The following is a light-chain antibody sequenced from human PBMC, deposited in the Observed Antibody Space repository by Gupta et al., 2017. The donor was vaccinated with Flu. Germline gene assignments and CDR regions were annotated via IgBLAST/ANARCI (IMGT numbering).Light chain of an antibody. J-gene: IGKJ1*01. Sequence: DIQMTQSPSTLSASVGDRVTMTCRASQSINNCLAWYQQRPGKAPKLLIYQASSLESGVPSRFSGSGSGTEFTLTISSLQPVDVATYYCQQCSDFPWTFGLGTKVEIK. CDR3: QQCSDFPWT. CDR2: QAS. V-gene: IGKV1-5*03. CDR1: QSINNC.